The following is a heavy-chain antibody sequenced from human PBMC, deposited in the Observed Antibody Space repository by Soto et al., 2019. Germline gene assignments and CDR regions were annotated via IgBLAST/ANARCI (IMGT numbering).Heavy chain of an antibody. CDR1: SGSISSSSSY. CDR2: IYYSGST. V-gene: IGHV4-39*07. J-gene: IGHJ4*02. D-gene: IGHD1-1*01. Sequence: PSETLSLTCTVSSGSISSSSSYWGWIRQPPGKGLEWIGYIYYSGSTNYNPSLKSRVTISVDTSKNQFSLKLSSVTAADTAVYYCATSVDQLTSDYWGQGTLVTVSS. CDR3: ATSVDQLTSDY.